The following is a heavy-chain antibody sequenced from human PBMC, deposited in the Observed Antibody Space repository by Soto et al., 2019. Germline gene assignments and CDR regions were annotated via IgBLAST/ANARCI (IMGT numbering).Heavy chain of an antibody. CDR3: ASFLKYAAAGTPWDY. CDR1: GGTFSSYA. V-gene: IGHV1-69*06. CDR2: IIPIFGTA. J-gene: IGHJ4*02. Sequence: GASVKVSCKASGGTFSSYAISWVRQAPGQGLEWMGGIIPIFGTANYAQKFQGRVTITADKSTSTAYMELSSLRSEDTAVYYCASFLKYAAAGTPWDYWGQGTLVTVSS. D-gene: IGHD6-13*01.